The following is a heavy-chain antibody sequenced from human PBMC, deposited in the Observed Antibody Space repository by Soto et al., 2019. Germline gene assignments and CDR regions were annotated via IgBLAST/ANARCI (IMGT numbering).Heavy chain of an antibody. Sequence: SETLSLTCAVYGGSFSCYYWSWIRQPPGKGPEWIGEINHSGSTNYNPSLKSRVTISVDTSKNQFSLKLSSVTAADTAVYYCARGSIYCSGGSCYRGDWFDPWGQGTLVTVS. J-gene: IGHJ5*02. CDR2: INHSGST. V-gene: IGHV4-34*01. D-gene: IGHD2-15*01. CDR1: GGSFSCYY. CDR3: ARGSIYCSGGSCYRGDWFDP.